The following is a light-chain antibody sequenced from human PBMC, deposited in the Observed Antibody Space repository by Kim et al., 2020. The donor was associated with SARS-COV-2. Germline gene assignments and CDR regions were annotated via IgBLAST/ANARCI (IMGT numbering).Light chain of an antibody. V-gene: IGLV3-10*01. CDR2: EDM. CDR3: YSTDFSGNHRV. Sequence: SYELTQPPSVSVSPGQTARITCSGEALSKKYAYWYQQKSGQAPVLVIYEDMKRPSGIPERFSASSSGTVATLSVSGDQVEDEGDYYCYSTDFSGNHRVFGGGTQLTVL. J-gene: IGLJ3*02. CDR1: ALSKKY.